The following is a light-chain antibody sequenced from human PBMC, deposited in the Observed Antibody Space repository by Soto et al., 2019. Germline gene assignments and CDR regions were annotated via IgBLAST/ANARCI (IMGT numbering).Light chain of an antibody. Sequence: QSALTQPPPASGTPGQRVTISCSGGSSNIGTNAVNWYQQLPGTAPKLLIYNNNQRPSGVPDRFSGSKSGTSASLAISGLQSEDEADYYCAAWDDSLNGYVFGTVTKVTVL. CDR1: SSNIGTNA. CDR2: NNN. CDR3: AAWDDSLNGYV. V-gene: IGLV1-44*01. J-gene: IGLJ1*01.